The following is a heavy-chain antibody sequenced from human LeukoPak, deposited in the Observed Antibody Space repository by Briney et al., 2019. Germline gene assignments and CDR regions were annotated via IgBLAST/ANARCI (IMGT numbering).Heavy chain of an antibody. D-gene: IGHD3-10*01. CDR2: INPNSGGT. J-gene: IGHJ4*02. Sequence: AASVKVSCKASGYTFTGYYMHWVRQAPGQGLEWMGWINPNSGGTNYAQKFQGRVTMTRDTSISTAYLQWSSLKASDTAMYFCARQFGSGTYKVYWGQGTLVTVSS. CDR3: ARQFGSGTYKVY. CDR1: GYTFTGYY. V-gene: IGHV1-2*02.